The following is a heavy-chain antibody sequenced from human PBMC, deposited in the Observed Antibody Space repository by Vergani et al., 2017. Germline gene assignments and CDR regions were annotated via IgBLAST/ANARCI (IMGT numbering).Heavy chain of an antibody. CDR3: ARDPIAVAAPGNAFDI. D-gene: IGHD6-19*01. CDR2: ISSSSSYI. V-gene: IGHV3-21*01. CDR1: GFTFSSYS. Sequence: EVQLVESGGGLVKPGGSLRLSCAASGFTFSSYSMNWVRQAPGKGLEWVSSISSSSSYIYYADSVKGQFTISRDNAKNSLYLQMNSLRAEDTAVYYCARDPIAVAAPGNAFDIWGQGTMVTVSS. J-gene: IGHJ3*02.